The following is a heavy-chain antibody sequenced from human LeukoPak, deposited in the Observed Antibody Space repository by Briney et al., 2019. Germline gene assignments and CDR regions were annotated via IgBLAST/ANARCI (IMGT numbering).Heavy chain of an antibody. Sequence: PGGSLRLSCAASGFTFSSYSMNWVRQAPGKGLEWVSSISSSSSYIYYADSVRGRFTISRDNAKNSLYLQMNSLRAEDTAVYYCARDYYDSSGYYPKRGAFDIWGQGTMVTVSS. J-gene: IGHJ3*02. CDR1: GFTFSSYS. CDR3: ARDYYDSSGYYPKRGAFDI. D-gene: IGHD3-22*01. CDR2: ISSSSSYI. V-gene: IGHV3-21*01.